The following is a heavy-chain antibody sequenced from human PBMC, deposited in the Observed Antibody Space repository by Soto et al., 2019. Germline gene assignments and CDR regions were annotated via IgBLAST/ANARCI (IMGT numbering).Heavy chain of an antibody. V-gene: IGHV1-69*13. J-gene: IGHJ4*02. Sequence: GASVKVSCKASGGTFSSYAISWVRQAPGQGLEWMGGIIPIFGTANYAQKFQGRVTITADESTSTAYMELSSLRSEDTAVYYCARVEGCSGGSCYPNYYFDYWGQGTLVTVSS. CDR2: IIPIFGTA. CDR3: ARVEGCSGGSCYPNYYFDY. D-gene: IGHD2-15*01. CDR1: GGTFSSYA.